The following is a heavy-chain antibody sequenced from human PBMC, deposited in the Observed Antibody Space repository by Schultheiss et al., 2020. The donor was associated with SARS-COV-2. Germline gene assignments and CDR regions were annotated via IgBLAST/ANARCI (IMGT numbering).Heavy chain of an antibody. J-gene: IGHJ5*02. CDR2: IYYSGST. Sequence: SQTLSLTCTVSGGSISSGGYYWSWIRQHPGKGREWIGYIYYSGSTYYNPSLKSRVTISVDTSKNQFSLKLSSVTAADTAVYYCARTREYCSGGSCYLNWFDPWGQGTLVTVSS. CDR1: GGSISSGGYY. D-gene: IGHD2-15*01. CDR3: ARTREYCSGGSCYLNWFDP. V-gene: IGHV4-31*03.